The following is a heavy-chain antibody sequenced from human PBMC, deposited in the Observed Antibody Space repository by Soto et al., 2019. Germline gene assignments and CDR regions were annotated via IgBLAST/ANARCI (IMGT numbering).Heavy chain of an antibody. D-gene: IGHD5-18*01. CDR2: IWYDGSNK. J-gene: IGHJ4*02. CDR3: EGTNTDMYY. CDR1: GFTFSSYG. Sequence: QVQLVESGGGVVQPGRSLRLSCAASGFTFSSYGMHWVRQAPGKGLEWVAVIWYDGSNKYYADSVKGRFTISRDNSKNTLYQHVNSLRLEDTALYYCEGTNTDMYYWGQGTLVTVSS. V-gene: IGHV3-33*01.